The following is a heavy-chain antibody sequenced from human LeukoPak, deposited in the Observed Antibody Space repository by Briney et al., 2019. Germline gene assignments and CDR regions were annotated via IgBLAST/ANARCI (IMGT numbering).Heavy chain of an antibody. CDR3: AAMGGITMVRGVIDWFDP. J-gene: IGHJ5*02. D-gene: IGHD3-10*01. CDR1: GFTFSSYA. Sequence: GGSLRPSCAASGFTFSSYAMSWVRQAPGKGLEWVSAISGSGGSTYYADPVKGRFTISRDNSKNTLYLQMNSLRAEDTAVYYCAAMGGITMVRGVIDWFDPWGQGTLVTVSS. V-gene: IGHV3-23*01. CDR2: ISGSGGST.